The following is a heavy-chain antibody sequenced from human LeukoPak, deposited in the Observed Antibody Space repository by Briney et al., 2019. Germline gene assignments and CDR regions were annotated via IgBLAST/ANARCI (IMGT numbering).Heavy chain of an antibody. CDR2: INPNNGGT. D-gene: IGHD3-22*01. CDR3: ARECYYDSSGYCGSHGMDV. V-gene: IGHV1-69*13. CDR1: GGTFSSYA. J-gene: IGHJ6*02. Sequence: SVKVSCKASGGTFSSYAISWVRQAPGQGLEWMGRINPNNGGTNYAQKFQGRVTITADESTSTAYMELSSLRSEDTAVYYCARECYYDSSGYCGSHGMDVWGQGTTVTVSS.